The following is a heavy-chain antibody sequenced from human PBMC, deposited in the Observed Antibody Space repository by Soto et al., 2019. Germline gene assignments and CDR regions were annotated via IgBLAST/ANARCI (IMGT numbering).Heavy chain of an antibody. CDR2: ISYTGDNG. CDR3: ARVATVATGFYRGYSYYGMDV. D-gene: IGHD3-9*01. Sequence: HPGGSLRLSCAASGFIFNSYAMHWVRQAPGKGLEWVAVISYTGDNGYYADSVKGRFTISRDNSRNTLYLQMNSLRAEDTALYYCARVATVATGFYRGYSYYGMDVWGQGTTVTVSS. J-gene: IGHJ6*02. V-gene: IGHV3-30-3*01. CDR1: GFIFNSYA.